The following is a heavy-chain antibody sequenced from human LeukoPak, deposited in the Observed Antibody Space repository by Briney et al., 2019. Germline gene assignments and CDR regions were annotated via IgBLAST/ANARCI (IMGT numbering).Heavy chain of an antibody. CDR3: ASPADVDTAMIVY. CDR2: IWYDGSNK. D-gene: IGHD5-18*01. V-gene: IGHV3-33*01. J-gene: IGHJ4*02. Sequence: GGSLRLSCAASGFTFSGYGMHWVRQAPGKGLEWVAVIWYDGSNKYYADSVKGRFTISRDNSKNTLYLQMNSLRAEDTAVYYCASPADVDTAMIVYWGQGTLVTVSS. CDR1: GFTFSGYG.